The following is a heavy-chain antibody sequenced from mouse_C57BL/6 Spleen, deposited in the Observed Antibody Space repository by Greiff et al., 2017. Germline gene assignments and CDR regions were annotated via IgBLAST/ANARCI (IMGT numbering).Heavy chain of an antibody. V-gene: IGHV5-4*01. CDR1: GFTFSSYA. CDR2: ISDGGSYT. Sequence: EVQLVESGGGLVKPGGSLKLSCAASGFTFSSYAMSWVRQTPEKRLEWVATISDGGSYTYYPDNVKGRFTISRDNAKNNLYLQMSHLKSEDTAMYYWARDLGNGAAWFAYWGQGTLVTVSA. D-gene: IGHD4-1*01. CDR3: ARDLGNGAAWFAY. J-gene: IGHJ3*01.